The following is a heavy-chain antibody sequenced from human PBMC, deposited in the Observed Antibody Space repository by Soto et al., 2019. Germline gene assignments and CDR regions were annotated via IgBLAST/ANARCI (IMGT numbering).Heavy chain of an antibody. CDR1: GFTFSSYS. D-gene: IGHD2-2*01. Sequence: EVQLVESGGGLVQPGGSLRLSCAASGFTFSSYSMNWVRQAPGKGLEWVSNISSSSSTIYYADSVKGRFTISRDSAKNSLYLQMNSLIAEETAVYYRARNALVPIYWYFALWGRGTLVTVAS. CDR3: ARNALVPIYWYFAL. V-gene: IGHV3-48*01. J-gene: IGHJ2*01. CDR2: ISSSSSTI.